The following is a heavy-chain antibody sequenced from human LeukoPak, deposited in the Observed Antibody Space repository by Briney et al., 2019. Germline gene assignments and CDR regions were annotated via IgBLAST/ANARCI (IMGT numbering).Heavy chain of an antibody. J-gene: IGHJ5*02. CDR1: GGSISSYY. Sequence: SETLSLTCAVSGGSISSYYWNWIRQPPGKELEWIGYVYDSGSTNYNLSLKSRVTISVDTSKNQFSLRLKSVTTADTAVYYCARRLGGGSLRDWFDPWGREPWSPSPQ. CDR2: VYDSGST. D-gene: IGHD1-26*01. V-gene: IGHV4-59*01. CDR3: ARRLGGGSLRDWFDP.